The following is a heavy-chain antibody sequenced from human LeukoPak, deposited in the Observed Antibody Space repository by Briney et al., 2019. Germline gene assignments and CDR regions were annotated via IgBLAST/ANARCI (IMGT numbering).Heavy chain of an antibody. CDR1: GGSINSTLYY. CDR3: ARDDLSRGGFDP. CDR2: IYSRGST. D-gene: IGHD3/OR15-3a*01. V-gene: IGHV4-39*07. J-gene: IGHJ5*02. Sequence: PSETLSLTCSVSGGSINSTLYYWVWIRQPPGKGLEWIGSIYSRGSTYYHPSLKSRVTMSMDTSKNQFSLNVISVTAADTAFYYCARDDLSRGGFDPWGQGVLVTVPS.